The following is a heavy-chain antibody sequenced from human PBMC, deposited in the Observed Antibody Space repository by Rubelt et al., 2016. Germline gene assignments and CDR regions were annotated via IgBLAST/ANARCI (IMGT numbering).Heavy chain of an antibody. D-gene: IGHD3-10*01. CDR1: GRSFSGYY. J-gene: IGHJ4*02. CDR3: AREVRVRAFDY. CDR2: IYHSGST. Sequence: QVQLQQWGAGLLKPSETLSLTCAVYGRSFSGYYWSWIRQPPGKGLEWIGEIYHSGSTNYNPSLKSRVTISVDTSKNQFSLKLSSVTAADTAVYYCAREVRVRAFDYWGQGTLVTVSS. V-gene: IGHV4-34*01.